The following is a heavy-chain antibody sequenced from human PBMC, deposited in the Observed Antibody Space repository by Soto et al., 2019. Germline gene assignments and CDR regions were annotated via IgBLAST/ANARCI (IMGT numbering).Heavy chain of an antibody. CDR2: ISPSGGST. CDR3: AAKLSYRDFYYYLDV. Sequence: EVQLLESGGGLLQPGGSLRLSCAASGFTFSTYAMSWVRQAPGKGLEWVSGISPSGGSTDYADSVKGRFTISRDNSKNTLFLQVNTLRAEDTAVYYFAAKLSYRDFYYYLDVWGKGTTVTVSS. CDR1: GFTFSTYA. V-gene: IGHV3-23*01. D-gene: IGHD1-7*01. J-gene: IGHJ6*03.